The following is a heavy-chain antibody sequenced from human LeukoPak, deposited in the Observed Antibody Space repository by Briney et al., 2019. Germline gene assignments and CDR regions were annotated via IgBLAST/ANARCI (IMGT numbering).Heavy chain of an antibody. Sequence: ASVKVSCKTSGYTFTSYGIIWVRQAPGQGLEWMGWISGYNDNTKYTQKLQGRVTITTDTSTSTAYMELRSLRAEDTAVYYCARVPAGVIGMKDAFDIWGQGTMVTVSS. V-gene: IGHV1-18*01. CDR1: GYTFTSYG. CDR3: ARVPAGVIGMKDAFDI. J-gene: IGHJ3*02. D-gene: IGHD3-16*02. CDR2: ISGYNDNT.